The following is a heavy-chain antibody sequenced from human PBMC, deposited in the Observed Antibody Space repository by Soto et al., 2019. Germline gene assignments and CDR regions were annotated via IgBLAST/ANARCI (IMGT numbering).Heavy chain of an antibody. CDR3: AVKMGVSADYVIDV. CDR1: GGTFSSYA. D-gene: IGHD2-8*02. CDR2: IIPIFVTA. Sequence: QVQLVQSGAEVKKPGSSVKVSCKASGGTFSSYAISWVRQAPGQGLEWMGGIIPIFVTANYAHKFQGRVTITADETTSTANMELSSLRSEDTDVYYCAVKMGVSADYVIDVWGQRTTVTVSS. J-gene: IGHJ6*02. V-gene: IGHV1-69*01.